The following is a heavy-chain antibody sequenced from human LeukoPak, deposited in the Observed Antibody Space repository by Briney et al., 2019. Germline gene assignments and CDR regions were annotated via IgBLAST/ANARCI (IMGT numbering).Heavy chain of an antibody. Sequence: SETLSLTCTVSGGSISSYYWSWIRQPPGKGLEWIGYIYYSGSTNYNPSLKSRVTISVDTSKNQFSLKLSSVTAADTAVYYCARAPPPQIRYFDWLSNYGMDVWGQGTTVTVSS. J-gene: IGHJ6*02. CDR3: ARAPPPQIRYFDWLSNYGMDV. D-gene: IGHD3-9*01. V-gene: IGHV4-59*01. CDR2: IYYSGST. CDR1: GGSISSYY.